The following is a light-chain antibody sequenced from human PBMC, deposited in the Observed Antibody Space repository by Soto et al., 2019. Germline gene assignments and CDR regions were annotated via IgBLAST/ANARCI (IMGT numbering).Light chain of an antibody. CDR1: QSVRSN. Sequence: EIVMTQSPGTLSLSPGERATLSCRASQSVRSNLAWYQQIPGQAPRLLIYGAFTRATGIPARFSGSGSGTEFTLAISGLQSEDFAVYHCQQYNDWPQTFGLGTKVEIK. V-gene: IGKV3-15*01. CDR3: QQYNDWPQT. CDR2: GAF. J-gene: IGKJ1*01.